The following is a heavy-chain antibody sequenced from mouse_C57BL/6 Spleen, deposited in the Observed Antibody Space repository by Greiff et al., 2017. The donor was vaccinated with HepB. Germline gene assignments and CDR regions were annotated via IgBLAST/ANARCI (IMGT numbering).Heavy chain of an antibody. Sequence: VQVVESGPGLVQPSQSLSITCTVSGFSLTSYGVHWVRQSPGKGLEWLGVIWSGGSTNYNAAFISRLSISKDNSKSQVFFKMNSLQADDTAIYYCAIPYYDYDGYYAMDYWGQGTSVTVSS. D-gene: IGHD2-4*01. CDR1: GFSLTSYG. CDR3: AIPYYDYDGYYAMDY. V-gene: IGHV2-2*01. CDR2: IWSGGST. J-gene: IGHJ4*01.